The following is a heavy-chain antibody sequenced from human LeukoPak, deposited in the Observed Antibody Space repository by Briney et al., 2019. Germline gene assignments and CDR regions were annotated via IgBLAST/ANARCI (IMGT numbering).Heavy chain of an antibody. D-gene: IGHD6-19*01. CDR3: ARAGSGWYDFDY. Sequence: QAGGSLRLSCAASGFTFRTYGMHWVRQAPGKGLEWVASIRYDGSDKYYADAVKGRFTISRDNSKNTLYLQMNSLRAEDTAVYYCARAGSGWYDFDYWGQGTLVTVSS. CDR2: IRYDGSDK. CDR1: GFTFRTYG. V-gene: IGHV3-30*02. J-gene: IGHJ4*02.